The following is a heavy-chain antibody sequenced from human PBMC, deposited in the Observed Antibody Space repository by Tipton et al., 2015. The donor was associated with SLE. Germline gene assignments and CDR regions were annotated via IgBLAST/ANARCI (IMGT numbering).Heavy chain of an antibody. CDR2: ISWNSGSI. CDR3: AKARQWYSYGYRGFDY. Sequence: SLRLSCAVSGITISGNYMSWVRHTPGKGLEWVSGISWNSGSIGYADSVKGRFTISRDNAKNSLYLQMNSLRAEDTALYYCAKARQWYSYGYRGFDYWGQGTLVTVSS. J-gene: IGHJ4*02. CDR1: GITISGNY. V-gene: IGHV3-9*01. D-gene: IGHD5-18*01.